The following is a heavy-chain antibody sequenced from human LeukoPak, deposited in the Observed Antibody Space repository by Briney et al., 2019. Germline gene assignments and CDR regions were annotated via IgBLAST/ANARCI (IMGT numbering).Heavy chain of an antibody. CDR2: ISGSGST. Sequence: SETLSLTCSVSGDSISYFYWSWIRQAAGKGLEWIGRISGSGSTDYNASLKSRVTMSVDTSKNQLSLKVISVTAADTAVYYCARVNGAAAYRDYWGQGTLVTVSS. J-gene: IGHJ4*02. V-gene: IGHV4-4*07. CDR1: GDSISYFY. D-gene: IGHD1-26*01. CDR3: ARVNGAAAYRDY.